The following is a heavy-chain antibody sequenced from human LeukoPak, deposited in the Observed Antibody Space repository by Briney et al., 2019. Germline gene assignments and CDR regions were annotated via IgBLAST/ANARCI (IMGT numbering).Heavy chain of an antibody. J-gene: IGHJ3*02. CDR2: ISSSGSTI. CDR3: ARLDILTGYYKGAFDI. D-gene: IGHD3-9*01. Sequence: GGSLRLSCAASGFTFSDYTMNWVRQAPGKGLEWVSYISSSGSTIYYADSVKGRFTISRDNAKNSLYLQMNSLRAEDTAVYYCARLDILTGYYKGAFDIWGQGTMVTVSS. CDR1: GFTFSDYT. V-gene: IGHV3-48*04.